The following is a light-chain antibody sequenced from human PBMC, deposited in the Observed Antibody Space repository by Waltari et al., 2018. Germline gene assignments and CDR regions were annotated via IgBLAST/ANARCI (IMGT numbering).Light chain of an antibody. Sequence: DTVMTQSPATLSVSPGEGATLSCRASQTTYTNLAWYQQKPGQVPRLLLYGSSTRATGIPARFSGSGSGTESTLTISSLQSEDFAVYYCQQYSRWPLTFGGGTKVEIK. V-gene: IGKV3-15*01. J-gene: IGKJ4*01. CDR2: GSS. CDR3: QQYSRWPLT. CDR1: QTTYTN.